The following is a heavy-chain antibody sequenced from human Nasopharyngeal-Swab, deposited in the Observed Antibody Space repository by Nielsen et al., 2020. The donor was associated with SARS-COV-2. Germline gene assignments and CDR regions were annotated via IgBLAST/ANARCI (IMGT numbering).Heavy chain of an antibody. V-gene: IGHV2-70*01. J-gene: IGHJ5*02. CDR2: IDWDDDK. Sequence: SGPTLVKPTQTLTLTCTFSGFSLSTSGMCVSWIRQPPGKALEWLALIDWDDDKYYSTSLKTRLTISKDTSKNQVVLTMTNMDPVDTATYYCARIVCGAAAGPHSAGDEFDPWGQGTLVTVSS. D-gene: IGHD6-13*01. CDR1: GFSLSTSGMC. CDR3: ARIVCGAAAGPHSAGDEFDP.